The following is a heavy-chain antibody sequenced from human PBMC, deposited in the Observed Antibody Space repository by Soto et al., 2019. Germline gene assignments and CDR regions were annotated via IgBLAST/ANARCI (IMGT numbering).Heavy chain of an antibody. D-gene: IGHD2-2*02. CDR2: VNPKSGNT. Sequence: QVQLVQSGAEVKKPGASVKVSCKASGYSFSTYDINWVRQAAGQGLEWMGWVNPKSGNTDYAQRFRGRVTMTSNTSISTAYMELSALPPEDTAVYYCARPYCDSTSCYTDWFDPRGQGTLVTVSS. CDR3: ARPYCDSTSCYTDWFDP. J-gene: IGHJ5*02. CDR1: GYSFSTYD. V-gene: IGHV1-8*01.